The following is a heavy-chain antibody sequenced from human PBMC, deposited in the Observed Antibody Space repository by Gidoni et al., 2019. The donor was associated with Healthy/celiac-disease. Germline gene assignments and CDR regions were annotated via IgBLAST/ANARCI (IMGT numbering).Heavy chain of an antibody. J-gene: IGHJ4*02. Sequence: QVQLVQSGAEVKKPGASVQVSCKASGYTFTSYDINWVRQATGQGLEWMGWINPNSGNTGYAQKFKGRVTMTRNTSISTAYMELSSLRSEDTAVYYCARGINKQLVRPAYCGGDCYKTRYYFDYWGQGTLVTVSS. D-gene: IGHD2-21*02. CDR3: ARGINKQLVRPAYCGGDCYKTRYYFDY. V-gene: IGHV1-8*01. CDR2: INPNSGNT. CDR1: GYTFTSYD.